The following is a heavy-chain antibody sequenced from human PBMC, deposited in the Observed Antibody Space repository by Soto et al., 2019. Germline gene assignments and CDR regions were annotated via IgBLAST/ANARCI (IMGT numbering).Heavy chain of an antibody. CDR1: GGTFSSYT. V-gene: IGHV1-69*02. CDR3: AISMPRSYFDY. CDR2: IIPILGIA. D-gene: IGHD2-2*01. Sequence: QVQLVQSGAEVKKPGSSVKVSCKASGGTFSSYTISWVRQAPGQGLEWMGRIIPILGIANYAQKFQGRVTITADKSTSTAYMELSSLRSEDTAVDYCAISMPRSYFDYWGQGTLVTVSS. J-gene: IGHJ4*02.